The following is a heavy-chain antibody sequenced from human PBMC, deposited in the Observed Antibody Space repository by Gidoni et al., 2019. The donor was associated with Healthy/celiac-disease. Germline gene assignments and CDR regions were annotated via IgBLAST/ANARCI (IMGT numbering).Heavy chain of an antibody. Sequence: EVQPFASGGGLVQNGGSLRLSCEAPGFTCSSYAMSWVRQAPGKGLEWVSAISGSGGSTYYADSVKGRFTISRDNSKNTLYLQMNSLRAEDTAVYYCAKEETYYYGMDVGGQGTTVTVSS. V-gene: IGHV3-23*01. CDR3: AKEETYYYGMDV. CDR2: ISGSGGST. J-gene: IGHJ6*02. CDR1: GFTCSSYA.